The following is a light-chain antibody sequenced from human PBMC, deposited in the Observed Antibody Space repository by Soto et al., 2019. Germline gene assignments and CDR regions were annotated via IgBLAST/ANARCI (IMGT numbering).Light chain of an antibody. CDR1: QSVSSSF. Sequence: EIVWTHSTDTRSVSAVERATLSCRASQSVSSSFLAWYQQKVGQAPRLLIYGASSRATGIPDRFSGSGSGTDFTLTISILEPEDFAVYYCQQYGSSPRTFGQGTRLEIK. CDR3: QQYGSSPRT. J-gene: IGKJ5*01. CDR2: GAS. V-gene: IGKV3-20*01.